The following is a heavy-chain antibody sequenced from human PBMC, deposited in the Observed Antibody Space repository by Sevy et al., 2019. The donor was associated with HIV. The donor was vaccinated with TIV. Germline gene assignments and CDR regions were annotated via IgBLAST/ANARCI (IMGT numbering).Heavy chain of an antibody. CDR3: AREGGTKPHDY. V-gene: IGHV3-23*01. CDR2: LSFGCGKI. Sequence: GGCLRLSCAASGFTFNIYSMSWVRQTPGKGLEWVATLSFGCGKIKHADSVKGRFTMSRDDSKNAVYLQMNNLRVEDTAIYYCAREGGTKPHDYWGQGTLVTVSS. D-gene: IGHD3-16*01. CDR1: GFTFNIYS. J-gene: IGHJ4*02.